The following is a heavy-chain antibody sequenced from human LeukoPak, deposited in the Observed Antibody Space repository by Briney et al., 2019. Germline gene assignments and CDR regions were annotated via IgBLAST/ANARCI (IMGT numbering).Heavy chain of an antibody. V-gene: IGHV3-33*06. Sequence: GGSLRLSCAASGFTFSSYGMHWVRQAPGKGLEWVAVIWYDGSNKYYADSVKGRFTISRDNSKNTLYLQMNSLRAEDTAVYYCAKHYIGYSYGIFDYWGQGTLVTVSS. CDR1: GFTFSSYG. D-gene: IGHD5-18*01. CDR3: AKHYIGYSYGIFDY. CDR2: IWYDGSNK. J-gene: IGHJ4*02.